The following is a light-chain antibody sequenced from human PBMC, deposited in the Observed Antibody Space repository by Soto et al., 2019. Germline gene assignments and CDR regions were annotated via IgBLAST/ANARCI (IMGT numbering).Light chain of an antibody. CDR2: QVS. Sequence: QSVLTQPASVSGSAGQSITISCTGTSSDVGNYNYVSWYQQHPGKAPQLMIFQVSNRASGVSNRFSGSKSGDTASLTISGLQAEDEADYYCSSYTTSSTLYVFGTGTKVTV. CDR3: SSYTTSSTLYV. CDR1: SSDVGNYNY. V-gene: IGLV2-14*01. J-gene: IGLJ1*01.